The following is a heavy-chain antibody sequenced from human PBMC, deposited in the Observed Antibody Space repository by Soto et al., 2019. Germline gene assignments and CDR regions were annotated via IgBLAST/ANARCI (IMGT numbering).Heavy chain of an antibody. J-gene: IGHJ5*02. V-gene: IGHV3-23*01. CDR2: ISGSGDRT. Sequence: RLSCAASGFTFSSYAMAWVRQAPGKGLEWVSSISGSGDRTYYADSVKGRFTISRDNSKNTLSLQMNRLRAEDTALYYCARGPYTDSSEWFDPWGQGTLVTVSS. CDR1: GFTFSSYA. CDR3: ARGPYTDSSEWFDP. D-gene: IGHD2-2*02.